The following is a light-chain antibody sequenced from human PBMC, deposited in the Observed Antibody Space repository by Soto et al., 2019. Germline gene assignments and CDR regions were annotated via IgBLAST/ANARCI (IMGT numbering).Light chain of an antibody. J-gene: IGKJ1*01. CDR3: HQYYSTPWT. CDR1: QSVLYSSRDKNY. V-gene: IGKV4-1*01. Sequence: DIVMTQSPDSLAVSLGERATINCKSSQSVLYSSRDKNYLAWYQQKPGQPPKLLIYWASTRESGVPDRFSGSGSGTDFTLTISSLQAEDVAVYDCHQYYSTPWTFGQGTKVDIK. CDR2: WAS.